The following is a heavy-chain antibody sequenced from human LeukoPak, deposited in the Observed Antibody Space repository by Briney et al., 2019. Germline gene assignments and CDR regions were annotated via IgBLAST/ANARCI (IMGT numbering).Heavy chain of an antibody. V-gene: IGHV3-21*01. CDR1: GYTFSSYS. CDR3: VRLRRNSDTSGFYYYYDF. D-gene: IGHD3-22*01. CDR2: IRVRSSYI. J-gene: IGHJ4*02. Sequence: GGSLRLSCLASGYTFSSYSIHWVRQAPGKGLEWVASIRVRSSYIYYADSVRGRFRISRDDARDALYLQMNSLRAEDTAVYYCVRLRRNSDTSGFYYYYDFWGQGTLVTVSS.